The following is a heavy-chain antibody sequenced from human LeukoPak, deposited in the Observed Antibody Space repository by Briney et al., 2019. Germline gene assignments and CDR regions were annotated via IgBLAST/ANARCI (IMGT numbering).Heavy chain of an antibody. D-gene: IGHD5/OR15-5a*01. Sequence: SETLSLTCTVSGGSIRSSYYYWGWIRQPPGKGLEWIGSIYYSGSTYYNPSLKSRVTISVDTSKNQFSLKLSSVTAADTAVYYCARPQRYSMYALDYWGQGTLVTVSS. CDR1: GGSIRSSYYY. CDR3: ARPQRYSMYALDY. CDR2: IYYSGST. V-gene: IGHV4-39*01. J-gene: IGHJ4*02.